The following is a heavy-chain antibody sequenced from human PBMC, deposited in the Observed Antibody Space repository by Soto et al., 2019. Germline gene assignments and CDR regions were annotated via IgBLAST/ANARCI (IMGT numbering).Heavy chain of an antibody. Sequence: GGSLRLSCAASGFTFSSYGMHWVRQAPGKGLEWVAVISYDGSNKYYADSVKGRFTISRDNSKNTLYLQMKSLRAEDTAVYYCAKGISRSWYGWFDHWGQGTLVTVSS. CDR2: ISYDGSNK. CDR1: GFTFSSYG. D-gene: IGHD6-13*01. CDR3: AKGISRSWYGWFDH. J-gene: IGHJ5*02. V-gene: IGHV3-30*18.